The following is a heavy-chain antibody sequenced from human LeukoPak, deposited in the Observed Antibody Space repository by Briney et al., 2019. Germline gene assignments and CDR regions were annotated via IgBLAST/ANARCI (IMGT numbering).Heavy chain of an antibody. CDR1: GGTFSSYT. Sequence: GASVKVSCKASGGTFSSYTSSWVRQAPGQGLEWMGRIIPILGIANYAQKFQGRVTITADKSTSTAYRELSSLRSEDTAVYYCARGHGSGSYYYFDYWGQGTLVTVSS. CDR3: ARGHGSGSYYYFDY. J-gene: IGHJ4*02. V-gene: IGHV1-69*02. D-gene: IGHD3-10*01. CDR2: IIPILGIA.